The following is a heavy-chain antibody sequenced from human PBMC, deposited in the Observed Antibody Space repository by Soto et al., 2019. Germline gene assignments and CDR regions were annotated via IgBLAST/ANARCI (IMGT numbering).Heavy chain of an antibody. V-gene: IGHV1-18*01. CDR1: GYTFTTYG. D-gene: IGHD6-13*01. CDR3: ARDFTKSSSWPYYFDY. J-gene: IGHJ4*02. Sequence: QVQLVQSGAEVKKPGASVKVSFKASGYTFTTYGISWVRQAPGQGLEWMGWISAYSGSTKFAQKLQGRVTMTTDTSTTTAYMELRSLTSDDTAVYYCARDFTKSSSWPYYFDYWGQGTLVTVSS. CDR2: ISAYSGST.